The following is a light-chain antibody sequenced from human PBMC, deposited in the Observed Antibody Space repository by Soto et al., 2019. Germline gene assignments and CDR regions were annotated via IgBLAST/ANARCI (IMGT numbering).Light chain of an antibody. CDR3: QQSFTTPLT. V-gene: IGKV1-39*01. Sequence: DIQMTQSPSSLSASVGDRVTITCRASQSIGRFLNWHQQKPGKAPNVLINVASTLRSGVPSRFSGSGSGTDLNLTINSRQPEDFATYFCQQSFTTPLTFGGGTKV. CDR1: QSIGRF. J-gene: IGKJ4*01. CDR2: VAS.